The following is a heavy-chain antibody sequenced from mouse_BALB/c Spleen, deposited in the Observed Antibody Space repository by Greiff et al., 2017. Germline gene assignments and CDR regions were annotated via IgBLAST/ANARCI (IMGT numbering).Heavy chain of an antibody. J-gene: IGHJ4*01. D-gene: IGHD2-4*01. CDR3: THYEGYYAMDY. CDR1: GYTFTSYW. CDR2: IYPGNSDT. V-gene: IGHV1-5*01. Sequence: VQLQQSGTVLARPGASVKMSCKASGYTFTSYWMHWVKQRPGQGLEWIGAIYPGNSDTSYNQKFKGKAKLTAVTSTSTAYMELSSLTNEDSAVYYFTHYEGYYAMDYWGQGTSVTVSS.